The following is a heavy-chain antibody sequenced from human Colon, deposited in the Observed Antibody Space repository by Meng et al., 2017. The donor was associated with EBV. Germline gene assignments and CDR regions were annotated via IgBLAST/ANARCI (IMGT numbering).Heavy chain of an antibody. J-gene: IGHJ4*02. CDR1: GGSISTYY. CDR3: ARHQNGGTYPLDY. CDR2: NYYSGST. D-gene: IGHD3-16*02. Sequence: QVQLQESGPGLVKPSETLSLTCAVSGGSISTYYWSWIRQPPGKGLEWIGNNYYSGSTNYNPSLASRVTISVDSSKNQFSLKLSSVTAADTAVYYCARHQNGGTYPLDYWGQGTLVTVSS. V-gene: IGHV4-59*08.